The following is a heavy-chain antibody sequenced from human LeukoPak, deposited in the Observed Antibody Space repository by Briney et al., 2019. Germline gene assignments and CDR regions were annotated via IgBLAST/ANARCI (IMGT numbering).Heavy chain of an antibody. CDR2: INHRGST. D-gene: IGHD5-18*01. V-gene: IGHV4-34*01. Sequence: KPSETLSLTCAVYGGSLSGHYWSWIRQPPGKGLEWIGEINHRGSTNYNPSLKSRVTISVDTSNNQFSLKVNSVTAADTATYYCASHRGDTYGPYDYWGQGTLVTVSS. CDR1: GGSLSGHY. J-gene: IGHJ4*02. CDR3: ASHRGDTYGPYDY.